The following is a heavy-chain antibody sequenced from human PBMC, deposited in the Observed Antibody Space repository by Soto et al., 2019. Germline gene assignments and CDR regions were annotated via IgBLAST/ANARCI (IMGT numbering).Heavy chain of an antibody. Sequence: SETLSLTCTVSGDSISSGDYYWSWIRQPPGKGLEWIGCIYYSGSTYYNPSLRSRVTISVDTSKNQFSLKLSSVTAADTAVYYCARYGSGECNRGSCYSPFDYWGQGTLVTVSS. CDR3: ARYGSGECNRGSCYSPFDY. J-gene: IGHJ4*02. CDR1: GDSISSGDYY. D-gene: IGHD2-15*01. V-gene: IGHV4-30-4*01. CDR2: IYYSGST.